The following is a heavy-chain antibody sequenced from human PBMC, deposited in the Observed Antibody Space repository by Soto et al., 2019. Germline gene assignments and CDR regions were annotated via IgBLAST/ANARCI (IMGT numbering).Heavy chain of an antibody. CDR1: GGSISSYY. D-gene: IGHD6-19*01. CDR2: IYYSGST. Sequence: PSETLSLTYPVSGGSISSYYLSWIRQPPGKGLEWIGYIYYSGSTNYNPSLKSRVTISVDTSKNQFSLKLSSVTAADTAVYYCARQDYSSGYDYWGQGTLVTVSS. CDR3: ARQDYSSGYDY. J-gene: IGHJ4*02. V-gene: IGHV4-59*08.